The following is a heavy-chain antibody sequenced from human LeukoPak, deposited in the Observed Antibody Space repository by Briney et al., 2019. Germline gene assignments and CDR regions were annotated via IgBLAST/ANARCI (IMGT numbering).Heavy chain of an antibody. CDR2: IYSDNT. V-gene: IGHV3-53*01. J-gene: IGHJ4*02. Sequence: GGSLRLSCAASGFTFSSYEMNWVRQAPGKGLEWVSFIYSDNTHYSDSVKGRFTISRDNSKNTLYLQMNSLRAEDTAVYYCARDLREYCSSTSCETVYYFDYWGQGTLVTVSS. CDR3: ARDLREYCSSTSCETVYYFDY. D-gene: IGHD2-2*01. CDR1: GFTFSSYE.